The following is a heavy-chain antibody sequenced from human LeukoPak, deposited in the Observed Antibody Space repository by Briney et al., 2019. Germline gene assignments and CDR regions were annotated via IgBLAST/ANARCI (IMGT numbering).Heavy chain of an antibody. D-gene: IGHD3-9*01. V-gene: IGHV1-18*01. J-gene: IGHJ4*02. Sequence: ASVKVSCKASGYXFTSYGISWVRQAPGQGLEWMGWISTHNGNTNYAQKFQGRVTMTTDTSTSTAYMELRSLRSDDTAVYYRARGASYVILTGYSYFDYWGQGTLVTVSS. CDR3: ARGASYVILTGYSYFDY. CDR1: GYXFTSYG. CDR2: ISTHNGNT.